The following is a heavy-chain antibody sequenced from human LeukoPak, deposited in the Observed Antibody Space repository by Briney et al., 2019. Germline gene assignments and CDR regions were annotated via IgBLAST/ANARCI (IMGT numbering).Heavy chain of an antibody. Sequence: SETLSLTCTVSGGSISSSSYYWGWIRQPPGKGLEWIGSIYYSGSTYYNPSLKSRISISVDTSKNQFSLKLSSVTAADTAVYYCARGGLGVTTPAVHYYYYYMDVWGKGTTVTVSS. V-gene: IGHV4-39*07. D-gene: IGHD4-11*01. CDR1: GGSISSSSYY. CDR2: IYYSGST. J-gene: IGHJ6*03. CDR3: ARGGLGVTTPAVHYYYYYMDV.